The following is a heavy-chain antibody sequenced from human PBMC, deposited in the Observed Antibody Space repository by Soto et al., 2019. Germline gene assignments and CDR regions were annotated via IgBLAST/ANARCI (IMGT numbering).Heavy chain of an antibody. V-gene: IGHV1-2*04. CDR3: ARSHTNYYDSSGYYYYYYGMDV. CDR1: GYTFTGYY. Sequence: ASVKVSCKASGYTFTGYYMHWVRQAPGQGLEWMGWINPNSGGTNYAQKFQGWVTMTRDTSISTAYMELSRLRSDDTAVYYCARSHTNYYDSSGYYYYYYGMDVWGQGTTVTVSS. J-gene: IGHJ6*02. D-gene: IGHD3-22*01. CDR2: INPNSGGT.